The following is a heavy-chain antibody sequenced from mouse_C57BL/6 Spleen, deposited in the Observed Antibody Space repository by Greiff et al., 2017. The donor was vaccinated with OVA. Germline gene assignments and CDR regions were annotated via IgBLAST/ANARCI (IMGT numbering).Heavy chain of an antibody. Sequence: VQLQESGAELVKPGASVKLSCKASGYTFTEYTIHWVKQRSGQGLEWIGWFYPGSGSIKYNEKFKDKATLTADKSSSTVYMELSRLTSEDSAVYFCARHEDDRRSNWYYFDYWGQGTTLTVSS. V-gene: IGHV1-62-2*01. CDR3: ARHEDDRRSNWYYFDY. J-gene: IGHJ2*01. CDR2: FYPGSGSI. CDR1: GYTFTEYT. D-gene: IGHD4-1*01.